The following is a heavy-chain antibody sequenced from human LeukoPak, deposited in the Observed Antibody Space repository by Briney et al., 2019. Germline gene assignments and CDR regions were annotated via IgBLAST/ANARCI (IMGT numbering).Heavy chain of an antibody. CDR2: ISYDGSNK. CDR1: GFTFSTYA. J-gene: IGHJ4*02. CDR3: ARGGTYQPLLGY. D-gene: IGHD2-2*01. Sequence: GRSLRLSCAASGFTFSTYAMHWVRQAPGKGLEWVAVISYDGSNKYYADSVKGRFTISRDNAKNSLYLQMNSLRAEDTAVYYCARGGTYQPLLGYWGQGTLVTVSS. V-gene: IGHV3-30*04.